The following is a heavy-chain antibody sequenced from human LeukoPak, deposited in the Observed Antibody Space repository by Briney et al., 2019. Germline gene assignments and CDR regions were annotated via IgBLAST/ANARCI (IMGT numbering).Heavy chain of an antibody. D-gene: IGHD3-3*01. CDR3: ARTVTEEWLLPYFDY. V-gene: IGHV4-31*03. CDR2: IYYSGST. J-gene: IGHJ4*02. CDR1: GGSISSGGYY. Sequence: SQTLSLTCTVSGGSISSGGYYWSWIRQHLGKGLEWIGYIYYSGSTYYNPSLKSRVTISVDTSKNQFSLKLSSVTAADTAVYYCARTVTEEWLLPYFDYWGQGTLVTVSS.